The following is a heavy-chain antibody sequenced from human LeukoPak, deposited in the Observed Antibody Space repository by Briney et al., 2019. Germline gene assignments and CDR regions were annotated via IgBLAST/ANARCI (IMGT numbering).Heavy chain of an antibody. Sequence: GGSLRLSCAASGFTFSSYAMNWVRQAPGKGLEWVSAISGSGGTIYYADSVKGRFTISRDKSKNTLYLQMKSLRAEDTAVYYCAKDHRPYSGYDYVYYYYGMDVWGQGTTVTVPS. CDR3: AKDHRPYSGYDYVYYYYGMDV. V-gene: IGHV3-23*01. CDR2: ISGSGGTI. CDR1: GFTFSSYA. J-gene: IGHJ6*02. D-gene: IGHD5-12*01.